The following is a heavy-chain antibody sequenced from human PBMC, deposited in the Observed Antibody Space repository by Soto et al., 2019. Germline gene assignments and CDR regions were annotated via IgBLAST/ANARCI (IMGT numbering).Heavy chain of an antibody. D-gene: IGHD6-19*01. CDR2: ISSSSSYI. Sequence: GGSLRFSCAASGFTFSSYSMNWVRQAPGKGLEWVSSISSSSSYIYYADSVKGRFTISRDNAKNSLYLQMNSLRAEDTAVYYCASLWAVAGNFDYWGQGTLVTVSS. V-gene: IGHV3-21*01. J-gene: IGHJ4*02. CDR3: ASLWAVAGNFDY. CDR1: GFTFSSYS.